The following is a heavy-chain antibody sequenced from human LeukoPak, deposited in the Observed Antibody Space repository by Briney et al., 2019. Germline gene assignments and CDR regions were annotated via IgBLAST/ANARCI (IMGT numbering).Heavy chain of an antibody. CDR1: GYTFTSYY. Sequence: ASVKVSCKASGYTFTSYYMHWVRQAPGQGLEWMGIINPSGGSTSYAQRFQGRVTMTRDTSTSTVYMELSSLRSEDTAVYYCAREGIAADDAFDIWGQGTMVTVSS. J-gene: IGHJ3*02. D-gene: IGHD6-25*01. CDR2: INPSGGST. V-gene: IGHV1-46*01. CDR3: AREGIAADDAFDI.